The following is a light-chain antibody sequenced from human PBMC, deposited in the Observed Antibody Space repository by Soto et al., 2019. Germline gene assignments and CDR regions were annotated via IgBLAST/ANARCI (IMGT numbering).Light chain of an antibody. J-gene: IGKJ1*01. CDR1: QTINNW. Sequence: DIQMTQSPSTLSASVGDRVTITCRASQTINNWLAWYQQKPGKAPKLLIYKASSSEGGVSSRFSGSASGTEFTLSISSLQPDDFATFYCQQYHNYPWTFGQGTKVEI. CDR2: KAS. CDR3: QQYHNYPWT. V-gene: IGKV1-5*03.